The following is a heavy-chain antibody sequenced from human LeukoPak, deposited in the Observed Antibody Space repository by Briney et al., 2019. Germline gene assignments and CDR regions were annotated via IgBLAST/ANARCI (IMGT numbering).Heavy chain of an antibody. CDR3: ARGPRIAVTGRRSWFDP. D-gene: IGHD6-19*01. CDR2: IYFTGST. CDR1: GGSISTYD. Sequence: PSETLSLTCTVSGGSISTYDWTWIRQPPGKGLEWIGYIYFTGSTNYNPSLKSRVTMSVDTSKNQFSLKLSSVTAADTAVYYCARGPRIAVTGRRSWFDPWGQGTLVSVSS. V-gene: IGHV4-59*12. J-gene: IGHJ5*02.